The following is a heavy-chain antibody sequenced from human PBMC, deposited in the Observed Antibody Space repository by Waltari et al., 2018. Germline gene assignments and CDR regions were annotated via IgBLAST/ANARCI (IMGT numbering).Heavy chain of an antibody. V-gene: IGHV3-43*01. Sequence: EVQLVESGGVVVQPGGSLRLSCAASGFTFDDYTMLWVRQAPGKGLEWVSLISWDGGSTYYADSVKGRFTISRDNSKNSLYLQMNSLRTEDTALYYCAKACKQWLEGAFDIWGQGTMVTVSS. D-gene: IGHD6-19*01. CDR3: AKACKQWLEGAFDI. CDR2: ISWDGGST. CDR1: GFTFDDYT. J-gene: IGHJ3*02.